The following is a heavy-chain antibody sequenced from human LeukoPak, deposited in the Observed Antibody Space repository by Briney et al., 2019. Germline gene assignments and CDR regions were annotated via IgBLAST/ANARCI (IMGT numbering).Heavy chain of an antibody. CDR1: GFTFSTYA. J-gene: IGHJ4*02. V-gene: IGHV3-23*01. Sequence: GGSLRLSCAASGFTFSTYAMSWVRQAPGKGLEWVSAISGSGGSAYYADSGKGRFTISRDNSQNTLYLQMNSLRAEDTAVYYCTKDPRYSNSWGQGTLVTVSS. CDR3: TKDPRYSNS. D-gene: IGHD6-13*01. CDR2: ISGSGGSA.